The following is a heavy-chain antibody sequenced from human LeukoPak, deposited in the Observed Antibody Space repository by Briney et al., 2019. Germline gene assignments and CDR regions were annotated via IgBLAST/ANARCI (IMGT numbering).Heavy chain of an antibody. Sequence: ASVKVSCKASGYTFTGYYMHWVRQAPGQGLEWMGWINPNSGGTNYAQKFQGRVTMTRDTSISTAYVELSRLRSDDTAVYYCARDTGYCSGGSCYRGAYYFDYWGQGTLVTVSS. V-gene: IGHV1-2*02. J-gene: IGHJ4*02. CDR3: ARDTGYCSGGSCYRGAYYFDY. D-gene: IGHD2-15*01. CDR2: INPNSGGT. CDR1: GYTFTGYY.